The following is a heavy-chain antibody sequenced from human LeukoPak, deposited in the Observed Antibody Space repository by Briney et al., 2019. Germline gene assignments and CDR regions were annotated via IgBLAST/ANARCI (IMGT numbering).Heavy chain of an antibody. Sequence: SQTLSLTCTVSGGSISSGDYYWSWIRQPPGKGLEWIGYIYYSGSTSYNPSLKSRVTISVDTSKNQFSLKLSSVTAADTAVYYYAREGGYSYDVIDYWGQGTLVTVSS. V-gene: IGHV4-30-4*08. CDR1: GGSISSGDYY. D-gene: IGHD5-18*01. CDR2: IYYSGST. J-gene: IGHJ4*02. CDR3: AREGGYSYDVIDY.